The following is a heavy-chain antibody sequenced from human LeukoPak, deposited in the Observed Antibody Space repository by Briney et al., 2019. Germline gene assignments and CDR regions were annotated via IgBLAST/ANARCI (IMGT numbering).Heavy chain of an antibody. D-gene: IGHD4-17*01. CDR1: GFTFSSYA. CDR3: AISTHGDLGSWDY. J-gene: IGHJ4*02. CDR2: ISYDETNK. Sequence: GGSLRLSCAASGFTFSSYAMHWVRQAPGKGLEWVAVISYDETNKYYADSVKGRFTISRDNSKNTLYLQMNSLRAEDTAVYYCAISTHGDLGSWDYWGQGTLVTVSS. V-gene: IGHV3-30*04.